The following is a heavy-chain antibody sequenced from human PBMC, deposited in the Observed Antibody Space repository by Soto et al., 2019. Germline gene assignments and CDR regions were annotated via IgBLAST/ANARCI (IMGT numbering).Heavy chain of an antibody. Sequence: GGSLRLSCAASGFTFSRYWMSWARQAPGKGLERVANIKQDGSEKYYVDSVKGRFTISRDTAKKSLYLQMNSLRAADTAVYYCARQSNKYSPESLDIWGQGTMGTASS. CDR2: IKQDGSEK. CDR3: ARQSNKYSPESLDI. CDR1: GFTFSRYW. J-gene: IGHJ3*02. D-gene: IGHD6-6*01. V-gene: IGHV3-7*01.